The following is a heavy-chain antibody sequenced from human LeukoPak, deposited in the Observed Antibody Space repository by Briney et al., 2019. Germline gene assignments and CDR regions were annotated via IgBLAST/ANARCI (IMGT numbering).Heavy chain of an antibody. J-gene: IGHJ2*01. CDR1: GYSISSDYY. D-gene: IGHD3-22*01. CDR2: IYHTGNT. CDR3: ARVDYSDSSTYPGNWYFDL. V-gene: IGHV4-38-2*01. Sequence: SETLSLTCAVYGYSISSDYYWGCIRQPPGKGLEWIGSIYHTGNTYYRPSLKSRITMSVDTSKNQFSLKLRSVTAADTAVYYCARVDYSDSSTYPGNWYFDLWGRGTLVTVSS.